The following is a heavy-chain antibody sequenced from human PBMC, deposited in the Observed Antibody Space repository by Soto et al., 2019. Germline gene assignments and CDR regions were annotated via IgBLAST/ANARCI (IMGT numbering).Heavy chain of an antibody. J-gene: IGHJ6*02. Sequence: PGGSLRLSCAASGFTFSSYEMNWVRQAPGKGLEWVSYISSSGSTIYYADSVKGRFTISRDNAKNSLYLQMNSLRAEDTAVYYCARATYYDFFYYYYGMDVWGQGTTVTVSS. CDR1: GFTFSSYE. D-gene: IGHD3-3*01. V-gene: IGHV3-48*03. CDR2: ISSSGSTI. CDR3: ARATYYDFFYYYYGMDV.